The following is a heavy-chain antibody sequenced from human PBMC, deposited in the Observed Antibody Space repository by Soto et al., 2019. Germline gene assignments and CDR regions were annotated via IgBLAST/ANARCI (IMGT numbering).Heavy chain of an antibody. CDR2: IYYSVST. CDR3: ARPLGVVAAASDNWFDR. Sequence: SETRSLTCTVSGGSISSSSYYWGWILHPPGKGLEWIGSIYYSVSTYYNPSLKSRVTISVDTSKNQFSLKLSSVTAADTAVYYCARPLGVVAAASDNWFDRWVNGRMVTLSA. D-gene: IGHD2-15*01. V-gene: IGHV4-39*01. J-gene: IGHJ5*02. CDR1: GGSISSSSYY.